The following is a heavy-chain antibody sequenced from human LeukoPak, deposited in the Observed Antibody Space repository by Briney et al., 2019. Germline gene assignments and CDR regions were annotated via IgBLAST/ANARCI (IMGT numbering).Heavy chain of an antibody. J-gene: IGHJ4*02. CDR2: IYYSGST. CDR1: GGSISSGDYY. CDR3: ARGLITGDIDY. D-gene: IGHD7-27*01. V-gene: IGHV4-30-4*01. Sequence: RTSETLSLTCTVSGGSISSGDYYWSWIRQPPGKGLEWIGYIYYSGSTYYNPSLKSRVTISVDTSKNQFSLKLSSVTAADTAVYYCARGLITGDIDYWGQGTLVTVSS.